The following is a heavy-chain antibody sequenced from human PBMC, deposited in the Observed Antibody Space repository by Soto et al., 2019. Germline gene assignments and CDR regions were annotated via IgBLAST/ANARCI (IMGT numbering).Heavy chain of an antibody. Sequence: QLQLQESGSGLVKPSQTLSLTCAVSGGSISSGGYSWSWIRQPPGKGLEWIGYIYHSGSTYYNPFCKSRVTISVDRSKNQFSLKVSSVDAADTAGDYCARLPNHYYDYGMDVWGQGTTVTVSS. CDR3: ARLPNHYYDYGMDV. J-gene: IGHJ6*02. V-gene: IGHV4-30-2*01. CDR2: IYHSGST. CDR1: GGSISSGGYS.